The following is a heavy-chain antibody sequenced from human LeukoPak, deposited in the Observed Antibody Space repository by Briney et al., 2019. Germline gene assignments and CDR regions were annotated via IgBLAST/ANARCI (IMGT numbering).Heavy chain of an antibody. V-gene: IGHV3-23*01. J-gene: IGHJ4*02. Sequence: GGSLRLSCAASGFTFSSHAMSWVRQVPGKGLEWVSRISSGGGTTDYTDSVKGRFTISRDTSKNTLYLQMNSLRAEDTAVYYCAKDRSGSGYFDYWGQGTLVTVSS. CDR3: AKDRSGSGYFDY. CDR1: GFTFSSHA. CDR2: ISSGGGTT. D-gene: IGHD3-10*01.